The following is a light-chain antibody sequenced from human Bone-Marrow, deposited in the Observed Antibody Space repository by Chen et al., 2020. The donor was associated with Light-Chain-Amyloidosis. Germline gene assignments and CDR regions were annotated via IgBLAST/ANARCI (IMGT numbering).Light chain of an antibody. CDR3: QQSYNRRPIS. J-gene: IGKJ2*01. Sequence: DLQVTPSPSSLSASVGDRVTITCRTSQTIANYLNWYKQKPGKAPEVLVYTTSNLRSGVPSRFSGSGYATDFTLTIDGLQPEDFATYYCQQSYNRRPISFGQGTRVDLK. V-gene: IGKV1-39*01. CDR1: QTIANY. CDR2: TTS.